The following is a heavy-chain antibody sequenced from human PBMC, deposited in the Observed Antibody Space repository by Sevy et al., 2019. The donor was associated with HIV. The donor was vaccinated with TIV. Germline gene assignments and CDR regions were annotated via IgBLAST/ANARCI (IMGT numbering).Heavy chain of an antibody. D-gene: IGHD6-19*01. CDR2: IYYSGST. V-gene: IGHV4-59*01. CDR1: GDSISSYY. Sequence: SETLSLTCTVSGDSISSYYWSWIRQPPGKGLEWIGYIYYSGSTNYNPSLKSRVTISVDTSKNQFSLKLSSVTAADTAVYYCARDYGIAVAGTYYYYMDVWGKGTTVTVSS. CDR3: ARDYGIAVAGTYYYYMDV. J-gene: IGHJ6*03.